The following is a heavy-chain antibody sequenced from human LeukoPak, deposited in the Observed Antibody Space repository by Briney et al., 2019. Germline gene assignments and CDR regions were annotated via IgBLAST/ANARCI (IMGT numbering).Heavy chain of an antibody. V-gene: IGHV4-59*08. CDR1: GGSISSYY. D-gene: IGHD2-15*01. CDR2: FYYSGTT. CDR3: ARSGSYAAAGDY. J-gene: IGHJ4*02. Sequence: SETLSLTCTVSGGSISSYYLNWIRRPPGKGLEWIGYFYYSGTTNYNPSLKSRVTISLDTSKNQFSLKLSSVTAADTAVYYCARSGSYAAAGDYWGQGTLVTVSS.